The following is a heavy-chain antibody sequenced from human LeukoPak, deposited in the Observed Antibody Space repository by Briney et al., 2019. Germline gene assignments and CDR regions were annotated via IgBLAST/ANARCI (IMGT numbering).Heavy chain of an antibody. Sequence: TGGSLRLSCAASGFTFSSYSMNWVRQAPGKGLEWVSSISSSSSSYIYYADSVKGRFTISRDNAKNSLYLQMNSLRAEDTAVYYCARDLGSDGYYDYWGQGTLVTVSS. CDR1: GFTFSSYS. CDR2: ISSSSSSYI. D-gene: IGHD3-10*01. J-gene: IGHJ4*02. CDR3: ARDLGSDGYYDY. V-gene: IGHV3-21*01.